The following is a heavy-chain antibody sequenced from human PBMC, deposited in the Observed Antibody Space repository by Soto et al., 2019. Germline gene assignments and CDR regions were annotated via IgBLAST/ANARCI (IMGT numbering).Heavy chain of an antibody. CDR2: IYYSGST. CDR3: ASLTYYDFWSGYNGMDV. CDR1: GGSISSGDYY. D-gene: IGHD3-3*01. Sequence: KPSETLSLTCTVSGGSISSGDYYWSWIRQPPGKGLEWIGYIYYSGSTYYNPSLKSRVTISVDTSKNQFSLKLSSVTAADTAVYYCASLTYYDFWSGYNGMDVWGQGTTVT. J-gene: IGHJ6*02. V-gene: IGHV4-30-4*01.